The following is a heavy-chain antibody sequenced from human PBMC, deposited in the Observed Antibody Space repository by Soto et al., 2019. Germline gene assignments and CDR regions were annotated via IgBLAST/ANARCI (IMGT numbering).Heavy chain of an antibody. CDR3: ARRGGYSSGPRLLYYYYYMDV. CDR2: IYYSGST. CDR1: GGSISSYY. D-gene: IGHD6-19*01. J-gene: IGHJ6*03. V-gene: IGHV4-59*08. Sequence: SETLSLTCTVSGGSISSYYWSWIRQPPGKGLEWIGYIYYSGSTNYNPSLKSRVTISVDTSKNQFSLKLSSVTAADTAVYYCARRGGYSSGPRLLYYYYYMDVWGKGTTVTVSS.